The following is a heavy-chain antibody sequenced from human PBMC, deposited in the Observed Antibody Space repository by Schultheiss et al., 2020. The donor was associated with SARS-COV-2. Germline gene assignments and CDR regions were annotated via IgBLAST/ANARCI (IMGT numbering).Heavy chain of an antibody. D-gene: IGHD3-16*01. Sequence: SETLSLTCAVSGGSISSSNWWSWVRQPPGKGLEWIGEINHSGTTNYNPSLKSRVTISVDTSKNQFSLKLTSMTAADTAVYYCAREGFDPDGGAVPLDYWGQGTLVTVSS. J-gene: IGHJ4*02. CDR1: GGSISSSNW. V-gene: IGHV4-4*02. CDR3: AREGFDPDGGAVPLDY. CDR2: INHSGTT.